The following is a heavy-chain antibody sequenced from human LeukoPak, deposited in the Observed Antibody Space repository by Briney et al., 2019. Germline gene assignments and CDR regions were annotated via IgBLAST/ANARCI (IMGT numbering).Heavy chain of an antibody. CDR2: IYYSGST. J-gene: IGHJ4*02. Sequence: SETLSLTCTVSGGSISSNYWSWIRQPPGKGLEWIGYIYYSGSTNYNPSLKSRVTISVDTSKNQFSLKLSSVTAADTAVYYCARHVRVAAFDYWGQGTLVTVSS. CDR3: ARHVRVAAFDY. CDR1: GGSISSNY. D-gene: IGHD6-19*01. V-gene: IGHV4-59*08.